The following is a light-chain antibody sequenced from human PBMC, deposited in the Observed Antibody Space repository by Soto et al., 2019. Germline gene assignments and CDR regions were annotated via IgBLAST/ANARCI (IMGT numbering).Light chain of an antibody. CDR2: DVS. J-gene: IGLJ1*01. V-gene: IGLV2-14*03. CDR1: SSDVGDYNY. CDR3: SSYTISSTLV. Sequence: QSALTQPASVSGSPGQSITISCTGTSSDVGDYNYVSWYQQYPGKAPKLMIDDVSNRPSGVSNRFSGSKSGNTASLTISGIKDEDEAAYYCSSYTISSTLVFGTGTKLTVL.